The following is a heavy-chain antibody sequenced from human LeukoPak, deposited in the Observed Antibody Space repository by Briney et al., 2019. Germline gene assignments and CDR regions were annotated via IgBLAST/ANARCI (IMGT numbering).Heavy chain of an antibody. D-gene: IGHD3-3*01. CDR3: AGGYYDFWSGYVKDAFDI. CDR1: GGSFSGYY. J-gene: IGHJ3*02. Sequence: SETLSLTCAVYGGSFSGYYWGWIRQPPGKGLEWIGEINHSGSTNYNPSLKSRVTISVDTSKNQFSLKLSSVTAADTAVFYCAGGYYDFWSGYVKDAFDIWGQGTMVTVSS. V-gene: IGHV4-34*01. CDR2: INHSGST.